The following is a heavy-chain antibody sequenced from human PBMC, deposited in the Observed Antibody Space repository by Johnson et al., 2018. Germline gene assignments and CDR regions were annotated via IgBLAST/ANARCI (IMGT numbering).Heavy chain of an antibody. CDR1: GFTFSSYS. Sequence: VQLVQSGGGLVQPGGSLRLSCVAPGFTFSSYSMNWVRQAPGKGMEWLSYISSSSSSIYYADSVKGRFTISSDNAKNSVYLQMSSLRDEDTATYYCEREKMTVFRVAEGMDVWGQGTTVTVSS. CDR3: EREKMTVFRVAEGMDV. CDR2: ISSSSSSI. V-gene: IGHV3-48*02. J-gene: IGHJ6*02. D-gene: IGHD3-3*01.